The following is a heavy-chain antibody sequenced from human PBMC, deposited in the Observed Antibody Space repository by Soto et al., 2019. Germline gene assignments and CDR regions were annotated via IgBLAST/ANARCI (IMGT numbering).Heavy chain of an antibody. V-gene: IGHV1-18*01. CDR2: ISLYNDST. D-gene: IGHD3-3*01. J-gene: IGHJ6*02. Sequence: ASVKVSCKASGYTSSNYGSTWVRPAPGQPLEWLGWISLYNDSTNYAQKFQGRVTMTTDTSTSTAYMELRSLRSDDTAVYYCARRTIFGVVIPAKYGMDVWGQGTTLTVSS. CDR3: ARRTIFGVVIPAKYGMDV. CDR1: GYTSSNYG.